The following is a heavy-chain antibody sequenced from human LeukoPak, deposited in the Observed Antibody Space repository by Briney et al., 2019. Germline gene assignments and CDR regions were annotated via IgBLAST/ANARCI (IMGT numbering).Heavy chain of an antibody. D-gene: IGHD3-16*02. CDR3: ASWRYDYVWGSYRYPDAFDI. J-gene: IGHJ3*02. Sequence: GESLKISCKGSGYSFTSYWIGWVRQMPGKGLEWMGIIYPGDSDTRYSPSLQGQVTISADKSISTAYLQWSSLKASDTAMYYCASWRYDYVWGSYRYPDAFDIWGQGTMVTVSS. CDR2: IYPGDSDT. CDR1: GYSFTSYW. V-gene: IGHV5-51*01.